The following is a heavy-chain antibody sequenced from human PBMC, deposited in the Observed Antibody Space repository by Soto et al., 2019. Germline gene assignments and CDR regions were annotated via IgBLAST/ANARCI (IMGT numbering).Heavy chain of an antibody. CDR2: IYPGDSDT. D-gene: IGHD2-2*01. CDR1: GYSFTSYW. CDR3: ARLLVVVPAATSFDY. V-gene: IGHV5-51*01. Sequence: GESLKISCKGSGYSFTSYWIGWVRQMPGKGLEWMGIIYPGDSDTRYSPSFQGQVTISADKSISTAYLQWSSLKASDTAMYYCARLLVVVPAATSFDYWGQGTLVTVS. J-gene: IGHJ4*02.